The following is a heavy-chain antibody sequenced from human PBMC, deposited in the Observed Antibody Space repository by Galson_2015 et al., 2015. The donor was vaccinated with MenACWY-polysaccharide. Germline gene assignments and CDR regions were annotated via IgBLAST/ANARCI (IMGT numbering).Heavy chain of an antibody. CDR2: ISGSGSTV. CDR3: VRDPAFAEALFDK. J-gene: IGHJ4*02. CDR1: GFTFSEYY. V-gene: IGHV3-11*01. D-gene: IGHD6-6*01. Sequence: SLRLSCAASGFTFSEYYMSWIRQAPGEGLEWVSYISGSGSTVSYGDSVRGRFTISRDNAKNSLYLQMNSLRAEDTAVYYCVRDPAFAEALFDKWGQGTLVAVSS.